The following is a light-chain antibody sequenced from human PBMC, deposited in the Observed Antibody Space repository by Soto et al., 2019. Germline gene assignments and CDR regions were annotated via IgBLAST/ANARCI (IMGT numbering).Light chain of an antibody. J-gene: IGLJ1*01. Sequence: QSVVTQPPSVCGSPGQSVTLSCTGTSSDVGSYNRVSWYQQPPGTAPKVMIYDVSNRPSGVPDRFSGSKSGNTASLTISGLQAEDESDYYCSSYTSSSTYVFGTGTKVPVL. CDR3: SSYTSSSTYV. CDR2: DVS. CDR1: SSDVGSYNR. V-gene: IGLV2-18*02.